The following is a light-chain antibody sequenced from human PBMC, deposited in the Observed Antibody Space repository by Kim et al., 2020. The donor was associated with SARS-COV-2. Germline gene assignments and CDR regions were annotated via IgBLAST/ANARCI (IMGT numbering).Light chain of an antibody. V-gene: IGLV2-11*01. J-gene: IGLJ2*01. CDR3: CSYSGSYTFV. Sequence: QSTLTQPRSVSGSPGQSVTISCTGTSGDIGGYDYVSWYQHYPGKVPKLLIYDVNKWPSGVPDRFSGSKSGNTASLTISGLQVADEADYYCCSYSGSYTFVFGGGTQLTVL. CDR2: DVN. CDR1: SGDIGGYDY.